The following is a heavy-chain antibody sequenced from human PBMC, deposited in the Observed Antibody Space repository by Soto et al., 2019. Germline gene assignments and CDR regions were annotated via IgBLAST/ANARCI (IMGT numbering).Heavy chain of an antibody. J-gene: IGHJ6*02. Sequence: GASVKVSCKASGYTFTSYGISWVRQAPGQGLEWMGWISAYNGNANYAQKLQGRVTMTTDTSTSTAYMELRSLRSDDTAVYYCARGEDDFWSGSDYYYYGMDVWGQGTTVTVSS. D-gene: IGHD3-3*01. CDR3: ARGEDDFWSGSDYYYYGMDV. CDR2: ISAYNGNA. V-gene: IGHV1-18*01. CDR1: GYTFTSYG.